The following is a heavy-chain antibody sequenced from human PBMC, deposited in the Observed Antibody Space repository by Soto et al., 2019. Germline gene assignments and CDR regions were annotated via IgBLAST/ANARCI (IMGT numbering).Heavy chain of an antibody. J-gene: IGHJ3*02. CDR1: GNTVPNYA. V-gene: IGHV1-8*02. CDR2: MNANSGNT. CDR3: ARERSSGAFDI. D-gene: IGHD1-26*01. Sequence: ASVKVSCKASGNTVPNYAIHWVRQAPGQGLEWMGWMNANSGNTAYAQKFQGRVTMTRNTSISTAYMELSSLRSEDTAVYYCARERSSGAFDIWGQGTMVTVSS.